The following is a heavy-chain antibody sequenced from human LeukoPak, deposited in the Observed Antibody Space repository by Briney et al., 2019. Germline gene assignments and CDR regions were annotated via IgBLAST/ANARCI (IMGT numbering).Heavy chain of an antibody. CDR3: ARGRYYLKPFDY. J-gene: IGHJ4*02. V-gene: IGHV4-34*01. Sequence: SETLSLTCAVYGGSFSDSYWSWIRQPPGKGLEWIGEINHSGSTNYNPSLKSRVTMSVDTSKNQFSLKLSSVTAADTAVYYCARGRYYLKPFDYWGQGTLVTVSS. CDR1: GGSFSDSY. D-gene: IGHD3-22*01. CDR2: INHSGST.